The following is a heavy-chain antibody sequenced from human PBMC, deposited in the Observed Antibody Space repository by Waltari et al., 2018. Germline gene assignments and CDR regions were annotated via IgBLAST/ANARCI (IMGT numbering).Heavy chain of an antibody. Sequence: QVQLVESGGGVVQPGRSLRLSCAASGFTFSSYAMHWVRQAPGKGLEWVAVISNDGSKNYYADSVKGRFTISRDNSKNTLYLQMNSLRAEDTAVYYCASPRGAGLRGISSYLDYWGQGTLVTVSS. CDR1: GFTFSSYA. D-gene: IGHD4-17*01. CDR3: ASPRGAGLRGISSYLDY. V-gene: IGHV3-30-3*01. CDR2: ISNDGSKN. J-gene: IGHJ4*02.